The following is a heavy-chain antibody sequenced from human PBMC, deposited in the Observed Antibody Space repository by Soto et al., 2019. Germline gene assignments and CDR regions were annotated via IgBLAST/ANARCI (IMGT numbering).Heavy chain of an antibody. CDR1: GFSLSNARMG. CDR3: ARVHFTGDWNRPQYGMDV. J-gene: IGHJ6*02. D-gene: IGHD1-1*01. V-gene: IGHV2-26*01. CDR2: IFSNDEK. Sequence: QVTLKESGPVLVKPTETLTLTCTVSGFSLSNARMGVSWIRQPPGKALEWLAHIFSNDEKSYSTSLKSRLTISKDTSKSQVVLTMTNMDPVDTATYYCARVHFTGDWNRPQYGMDVWGQGTTVTVSS.